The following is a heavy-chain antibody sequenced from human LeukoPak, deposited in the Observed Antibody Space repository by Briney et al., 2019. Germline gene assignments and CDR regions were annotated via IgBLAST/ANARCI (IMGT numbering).Heavy chain of an antibody. CDR2: ISESDKAT. Sequence: GGSLRLSCAASGFSLSNNAMSWVCQAPGKGLEWVSTISESDKATYYADSVKGRLTISGDISKNTLFLQMNSLRVEDTAVYYCTKGDSGWYPIGFWGQGALVTVSS. D-gene: IGHD6-19*01. J-gene: IGHJ4*01. CDR1: GFSLSNNA. CDR3: TKGDSGWYPIGF. V-gene: IGHV3-23*01.